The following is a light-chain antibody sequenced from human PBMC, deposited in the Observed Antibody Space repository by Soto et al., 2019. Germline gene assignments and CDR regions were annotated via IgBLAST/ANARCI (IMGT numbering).Light chain of an antibody. J-gene: IGKJ4*01. Sequence: EIVLTQSPATLSLSPVERSTLSCMASQSVSSSYLAWYQQKPGQAPRLLIYGASSRATGIPDRFSGSGSGTDFTLTIRRLEPEDFAVYYCQQYGSSPPLNFGGGNKVAIK. V-gene: IGKV3-20*01. CDR2: GAS. CDR1: QSVSSSY. CDR3: QQYGSSPPLN.